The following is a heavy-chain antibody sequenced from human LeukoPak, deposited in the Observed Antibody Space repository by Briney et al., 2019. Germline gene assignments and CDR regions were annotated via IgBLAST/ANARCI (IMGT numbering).Heavy chain of an antibody. Sequence: GGSLRLSCTASGLTFSTSGFNWVRQAPGKGLEWVASIGPTGSDRYHADSIKGRFIISTDNANNFLYLQMNSLRAEDTAVYYCATETNGRHYDYWGQGTLLTVSS. CDR1: GLTFSTSG. J-gene: IGHJ4*02. CDR2: IGPTGSDR. V-gene: IGHV3-21*06. CDR3: ATETNGRHYDY. D-gene: IGHD1-14*01.